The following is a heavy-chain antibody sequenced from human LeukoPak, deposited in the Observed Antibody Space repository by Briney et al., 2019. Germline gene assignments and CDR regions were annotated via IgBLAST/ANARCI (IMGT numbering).Heavy chain of an antibody. J-gene: IGHJ5*02. D-gene: IGHD3-16*01. Sequence: GGSLRLSCAASGFTFSSYARHWVRQAPGKGREGGAVISYDGSNKYYADSVKGRFTVARDNSKNTLYLQMNSLRAVDTAVYYCASAQGGKNWFDPWGQGTLVTVSS. CDR3: ASAQGGKNWFDP. V-gene: IGHV3-30-3*01. CDR2: ISYDGSNK. CDR1: GFTFSSYA.